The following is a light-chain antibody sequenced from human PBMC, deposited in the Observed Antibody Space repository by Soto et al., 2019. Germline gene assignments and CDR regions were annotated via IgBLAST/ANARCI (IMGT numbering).Light chain of an antibody. CDR3: HQRQSWPRT. Sequence: EVVMTQSPDTLSVSPGETVTLSCRASQSVRSKLAWYQQKPGQAPRLLIYGASSRATGIPDRFSGSGSGTDFTLTISDVQPEDFALYYCHQRQSWPRTFGQGTKVDIK. CDR2: GAS. J-gene: IGKJ1*01. V-gene: IGKV3D-15*01. CDR1: QSVRSK.